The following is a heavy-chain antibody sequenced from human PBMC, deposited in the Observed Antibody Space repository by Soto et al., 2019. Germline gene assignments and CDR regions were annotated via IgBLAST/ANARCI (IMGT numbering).Heavy chain of an antibody. CDR1: GGTFSSYT. V-gene: IGHV1-69*02. CDR3: ARLGVNSGYAL. CDR2: IIPSLGRA. J-gene: IGHJ4*02. D-gene: IGHD5-12*01. Sequence: QVQLVQSGAEVKKPGSSVKVSCKASGGTFSSYTITWVRQAPGQGLEWMGRIIPSLGRANYAQKFQGRVTITADKSTSTAYMELSSLRSEDTAVYYRARLGVNSGYALWCQGTLVTVSS.